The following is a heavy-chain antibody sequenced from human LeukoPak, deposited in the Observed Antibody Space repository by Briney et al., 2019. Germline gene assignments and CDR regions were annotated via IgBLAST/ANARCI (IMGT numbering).Heavy chain of an antibody. CDR1: GFTLSSYW. Sequence: PGESLTLSCAASGFTLSSYWMHWVRQAPGKGLVWVSRINSDGSSTGYADSVKGRFTISRDNAKNTLYLQMNSLRAEDTAVYYRARETLINVDAFDIWGQGTMVTVSS. D-gene: IGHD3-16*01. J-gene: IGHJ3*02. CDR3: ARETLINVDAFDI. CDR2: INSDGSST. V-gene: IGHV3-74*01.